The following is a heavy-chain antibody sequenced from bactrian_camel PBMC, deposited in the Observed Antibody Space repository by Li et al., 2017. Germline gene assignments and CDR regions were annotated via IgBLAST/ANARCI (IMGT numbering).Heavy chain of an antibody. CDR2: VSMLFGNT. D-gene: IGHD1*01. CDR1: GPTASGYC. V-gene: IGHV3S58*01. CDR3: VEGPVGQC. J-gene: IGHJ4*01. Sequence: HVQLVESGGGSVQAGGSLRLSCAISGPTASGYCMGWFRQTPGKQREAVAAVSMLFGNTNYADSVKGRFTISKDNAKNTLYLQMNSLKPEDTAVCHCVEGPVGQCWSQGTQVTVS.